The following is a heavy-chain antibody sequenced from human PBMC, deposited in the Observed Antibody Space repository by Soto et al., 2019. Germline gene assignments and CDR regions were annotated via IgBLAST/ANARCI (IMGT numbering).Heavy chain of an antibody. Sequence: GGSLRLSCAASGFTFSSYAMSWVRQAPGKGLEWVSASSGSGGSTYYADSVKSRFTISSDNSKNTLYLQMNSLRAEDTAVYYCAKPPEIQLWLRPVVYWGQGTLVTVSS. CDR1: GFTFSSYA. D-gene: IGHD5-18*01. CDR3: AKPPEIQLWLRPVVY. J-gene: IGHJ4*02. CDR2: SSGSGGST. V-gene: IGHV3-23*01.